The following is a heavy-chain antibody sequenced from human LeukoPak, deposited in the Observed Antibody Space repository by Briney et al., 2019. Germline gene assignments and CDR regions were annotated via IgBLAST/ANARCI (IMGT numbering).Heavy chain of an antibody. CDR3: ARLPIVVVAFDY. J-gene: IGHJ4*02. Sequence: SETLSLTSTVSGGSISSSSYYWGWIRQPPGKGLEWIGSIYYSGSTYYNPSLKSRVTISVDTSKNQFSLKLSSVTAADTAVYYCARLPIVVVAFDYWGQGTLVTVSS. V-gene: IGHV4-39*01. CDR2: IYYSGST. D-gene: IGHD2-21*01. CDR1: GGSISSSSYY.